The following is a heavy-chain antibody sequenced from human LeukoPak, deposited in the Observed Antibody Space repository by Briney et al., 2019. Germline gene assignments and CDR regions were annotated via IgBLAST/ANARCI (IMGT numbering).Heavy chain of an antibody. D-gene: IGHD3-22*01. J-gene: IGHJ4*02. CDR2: IKQDGSEK. Sequence: GGSLRLSRAAPGFTFSSYWMSWVRQAPGKGLEWVANIKQDGSEKYYVDSVKGRFTISRDNAKNSLYLQMNSLRAEDTAVYYCARDPYYYDSSGFFDYWGQGTLVTVSS. V-gene: IGHV3-7*01. CDR1: GFTFSSYW. CDR3: ARDPYYYDSSGFFDY.